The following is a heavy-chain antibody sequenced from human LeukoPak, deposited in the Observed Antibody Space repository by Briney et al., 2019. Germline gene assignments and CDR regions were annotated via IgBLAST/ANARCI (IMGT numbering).Heavy chain of an antibody. CDR2: INSDGSTT. CDR3: VGDSPEWHQPLDY. D-gene: IGHD3-3*01. Sequence: GGSLRLSCTASGFSFSNYWMHGVRQAPGKGLVWVSRINSDGSTTTYADSVKGRFTISRDNAKNTLYLQMNSLRADDTAVYYCVGDSPEWHQPLDYWGQGTLVTVSS. CDR1: GFSFSNYW. J-gene: IGHJ4*02. V-gene: IGHV3-74*01.